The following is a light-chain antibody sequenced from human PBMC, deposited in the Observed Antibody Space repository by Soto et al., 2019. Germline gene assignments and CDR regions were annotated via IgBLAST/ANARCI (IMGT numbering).Light chain of an antibody. V-gene: IGKV3-11*01. Sequence: EIVLTQSPDTLSLSPGESATLSCRASQSVSNYLAWYQQKPGQAPRLLIYDASNRATGIPARFSGSGSGTDFTLTISSLEPEDFAVYYGQQRSTWPPITFGGGTKLEIK. CDR1: QSVSNY. CDR3: QQRSTWPPIT. J-gene: IGKJ4*01. CDR2: DAS.